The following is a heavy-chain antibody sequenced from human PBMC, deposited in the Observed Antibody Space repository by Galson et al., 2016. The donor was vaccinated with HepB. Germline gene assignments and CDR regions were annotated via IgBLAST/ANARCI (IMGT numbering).Heavy chain of an antibody. CDR1: GFDFDEYD. D-gene: IGHD3-22*01. V-gene: IGHV3-9*01. CDR2: ITWNSGRI. CDR3: ASGQYFFDNSGRGGY. J-gene: IGHJ4*01. Sequence: SLRLSCAASGFDFDEYDMHWVRQAPGKGLEWVSGITWNSGRIGYRDSVKGRFTISRDNAKNSLYLQMTSLRPEDTAFYYCASGQYFFDNSGRGGYWGHGTLVTVAS.